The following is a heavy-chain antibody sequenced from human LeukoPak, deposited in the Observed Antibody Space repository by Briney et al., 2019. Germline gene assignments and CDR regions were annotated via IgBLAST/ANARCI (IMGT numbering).Heavy chain of an antibody. CDR2: IYYSGST. J-gene: IGHJ5*02. D-gene: IGHD2-15*01. Sequence: SETLSLTCTVSGGSISSSSYYWGWIRQPPGKGLEWIGSIYYSGSTYYNPSLKSRVTISVDTSKNQFSLKLSSVTAADTAVYYCAEGYCSGGSCYSGWFDPWGQGTLVTVSS. V-gene: IGHV4-39*01. CDR3: AEGYCSGGSCYSGWFDP. CDR1: GGSISSSSYY.